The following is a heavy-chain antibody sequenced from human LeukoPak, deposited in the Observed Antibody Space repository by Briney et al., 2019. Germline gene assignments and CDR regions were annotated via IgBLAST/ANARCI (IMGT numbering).Heavy chain of an antibody. CDR1: GFTFSSYA. Sequence: TGGFLRLSCAASGFTFSSYAMHWVRQAPGKGLEWVAVISYDGSNKYYADSVKGRFTISRDNSKNTLYLQMNSLRAEDTAVYYCASSRFLEWLLSPPNAFDIWGQGTMVAVSS. D-gene: IGHD3-3*01. CDR2: ISYDGSNK. CDR3: ASSRFLEWLLSPPNAFDI. J-gene: IGHJ3*02. V-gene: IGHV3-30-3*01.